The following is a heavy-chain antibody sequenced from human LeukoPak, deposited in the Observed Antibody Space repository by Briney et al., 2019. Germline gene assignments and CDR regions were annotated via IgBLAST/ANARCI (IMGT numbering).Heavy chain of an antibody. Sequence: SGTLSLTCAVSGGSISSSNWWSWVRQPPAKGLEWIGEIYHSGSTNYNPSLKSRVTISVDKSKNQFSLKLSSVTAADTAVYYCASSGLRLGELSFDYWGQGTLVTVSS. CDR3: ASSGLRLGELSFDY. CDR2: IYHSGST. V-gene: IGHV4-4*02. D-gene: IGHD3-16*02. J-gene: IGHJ4*02. CDR1: GGSISSSNW.